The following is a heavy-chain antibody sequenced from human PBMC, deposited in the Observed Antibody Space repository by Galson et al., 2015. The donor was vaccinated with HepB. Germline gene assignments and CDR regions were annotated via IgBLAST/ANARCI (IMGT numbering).Heavy chain of an antibody. CDR2: ISSSSSTI. D-gene: IGHD3-10*01. V-gene: IGHV3-48*02. CDR1: GFTFSSYS. CDR3: ARAGGITMVRGVRQTGK. J-gene: IGHJ4*02. Sequence: SLRLSCAASGFTFSSYSMNWVRQAPGKGLEWVSYISSSSSTIYYADSVKGRFTISRDNAKNSLYLQMNSLRDEDTAVYYCARAGGITMVRGVRQTGKWGQGTLVTVSS.